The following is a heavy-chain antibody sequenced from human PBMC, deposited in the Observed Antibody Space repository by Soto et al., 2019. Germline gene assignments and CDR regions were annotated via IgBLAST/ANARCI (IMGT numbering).Heavy chain of an antibody. J-gene: IGHJ6*02. CDR2: TYYRSRWSF. Sequence: SHTLSLPCAVCGDSVSSNSGSWNLIRQSPSRGLEWLGRTYYRSRWSFDYALSVKSRGTIDPDTSKNQFSLHLVSLTPEDTAVYYCEGVTWLRGMDVWDQGTPVIVCS. V-gene: IGHV6-1*01. CDR1: GDSVSSNSGS. CDR3: EGVTWLRGMDV. D-gene: IGHD3-10*01.